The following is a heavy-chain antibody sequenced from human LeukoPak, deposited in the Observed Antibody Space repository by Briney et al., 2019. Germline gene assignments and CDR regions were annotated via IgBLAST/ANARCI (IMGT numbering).Heavy chain of an antibody. J-gene: IGHJ5*02. Sequence: ASVKVSCKASGYTFTSYDINWVQQATGQGLEWMGWMNPNSGNTGYAQKFQGRVTITRNTSISTAYMELSSLRSEDTAVYYCARGLRRSRWFDPWAREPWSPSPQ. CDR3: ARGLRRSRWFDP. V-gene: IGHV1-8*03. CDR1: GYTFTSYD. CDR2: MNPNSGNT.